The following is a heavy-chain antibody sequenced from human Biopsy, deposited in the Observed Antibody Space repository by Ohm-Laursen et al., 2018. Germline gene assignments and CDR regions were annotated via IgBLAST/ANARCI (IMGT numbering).Heavy chain of an antibody. Sequence: GTLSLTWTVSGDSIARYYWTWIRQSPGKGLEWIAYIYYSGRPNYNPSLKGRVVIPVDRSRNQFFLKLTSATAADTAIYYCARVDRYNFDHYIMDAWGRGTTVTVSS. CDR1: GDSIARYY. V-gene: IGHV4-59*01. CDR3: ARVDRYNFDHYIMDA. J-gene: IGHJ6*02. CDR2: IYYSGRP. D-gene: IGHD1-20*01.